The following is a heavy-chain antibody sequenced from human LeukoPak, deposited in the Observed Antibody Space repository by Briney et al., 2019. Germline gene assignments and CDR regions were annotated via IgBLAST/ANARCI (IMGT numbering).Heavy chain of an antibody. D-gene: IGHD3-22*01. V-gene: IGHV3-30*02. CDR3: AKDGGEYYDNSGYSFDY. CDR2: IRYDGSNK. J-gene: IGHJ4*02. CDR1: GFTFSSYD. Sequence: PGGSLRLSCAASGFTFSSYDMHWVRQAPGKGLEGVAFIRYDGSNKYYADSVKGRFTISRDNSKNTMYLQMNSLRAEDTAVYYCAKDGGEYYDNSGYSFDYWGQGTLVTVSS.